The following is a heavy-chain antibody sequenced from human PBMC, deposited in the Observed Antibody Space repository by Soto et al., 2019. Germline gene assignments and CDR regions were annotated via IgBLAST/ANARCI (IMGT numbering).Heavy chain of an antibody. Sequence: ASVKVSCKASGYTFASFHINWVRQATGQGFEWMGWMNPNNGNAGYAEKFQGRVTMTRDTSTNTAYMELRSLRSEDTAVYYCARGPYYFDMDGWGQGTTVTFSS. CDR2: MNPNNGNA. CDR1: GYTFASFH. J-gene: IGHJ6*02. CDR3: ARGPYYFDMDG. V-gene: IGHV1-8*01.